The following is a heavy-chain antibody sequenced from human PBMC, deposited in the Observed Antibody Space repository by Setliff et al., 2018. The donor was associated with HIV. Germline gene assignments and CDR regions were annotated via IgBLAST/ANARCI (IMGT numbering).Heavy chain of an antibody. CDR1: GYTLSELS. CDR3: ASWGWYYYDSSGYYY. V-gene: IGHV1-24*01. J-gene: IGHJ4*02. CDR2: FDPEDGET. Sequence: AASVKVSCKVSGYTLSELSMYWVRQAPGKGLEWMGGFDPEDGETIYGQKFQGRVTMTEDTSIDTAYMELSSLRSEDTAVYYCASWGWYYYDSSGYYYWGQGTLVTVSS. D-gene: IGHD3-22*01.